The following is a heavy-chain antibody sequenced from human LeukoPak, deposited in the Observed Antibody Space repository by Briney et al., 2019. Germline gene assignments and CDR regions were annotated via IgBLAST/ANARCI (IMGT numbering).Heavy chain of an antibody. D-gene: IGHD1-7*01. V-gene: IGHV3-15*07. CDR3: STDFVIGGWNYNY. Sequence: GGSLGLSCAASGFTFSSYSMNWVRQAPGKGLEWVGHIKSKGDGGTTDYTAPVKGRFTISRDDSKNTLYLQMNSLKTEDTAVYYCSTDFVIGGWNYNYWGQGALVTVSS. CDR1: GFTFSSYS. CDR2: IKSKGDGGTT. J-gene: IGHJ4*02.